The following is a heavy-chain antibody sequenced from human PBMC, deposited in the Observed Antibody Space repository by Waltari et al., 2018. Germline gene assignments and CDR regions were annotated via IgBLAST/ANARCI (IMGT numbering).Heavy chain of an antibody. Sequence: EVQLVQSGAEVKKPGESLKISCKGSGYSFTSYWIGWVRQMPGKGLAWRGIIYPGDSDTRYSPSFQGQVTISADKSISTAYLQWSSLKASDTAMYYCARHFVTGSYGSGSYYNTNYGMDVWGQGTTVTVSS. V-gene: IGHV5-51*01. CDR1: GYSFTSYW. CDR2: IYPGDSDT. CDR3: ARHFVTGSYGSGSYYNTNYGMDV. D-gene: IGHD3-10*01. J-gene: IGHJ6*02.